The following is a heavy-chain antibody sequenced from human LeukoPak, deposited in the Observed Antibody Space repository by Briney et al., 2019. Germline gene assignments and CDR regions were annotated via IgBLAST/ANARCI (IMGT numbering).Heavy chain of an antibody. CDR1: GGSISSYY. Sequence: SETLSLTCTVSGGSISSYYWSWIRQPAGKGLEWIGRIYTSGSTNYNPFLKSRVTMSVDTSKNQFSLKLSSVTAADTAVYYCARDGNYVSYYYYYMDVWGKGTTVTVSS. J-gene: IGHJ6*03. V-gene: IGHV4-4*07. D-gene: IGHD4-11*01. CDR2: IYTSGST. CDR3: ARDGNYVSYYYYYMDV.